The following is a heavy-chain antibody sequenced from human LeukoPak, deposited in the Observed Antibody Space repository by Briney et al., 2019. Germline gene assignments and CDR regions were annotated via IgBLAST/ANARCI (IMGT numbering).Heavy chain of an antibody. CDR2: INWNGGST. D-gene: IGHD3-10*01. J-gene: IGHJ3*02. CDR1: GFTFDDYG. Sequence: GGSLRLSCAASGFTFDDYGMSWVRQAPGKGLEWVSGINWNGGSTGYADSVKGRFTISRDNAKNSLYLQMNSLRAEDTALYYCARGRTMVRGVDDAFDIWGQGTMVTVSS. V-gene: IGHV3-20*04. CDR3: ARGRTMVRGVDDAFDI.